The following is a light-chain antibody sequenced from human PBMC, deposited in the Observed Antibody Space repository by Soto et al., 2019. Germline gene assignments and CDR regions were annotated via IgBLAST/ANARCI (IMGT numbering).Light chain of an antibody. Sequence: IQLTQSPSSLSASVGDRVTITCRASQGISSYLAWYQQKPGKAPKLLIYAASTLQSGVPSRFSGSGSGTDFTLNISSLQPEDFATYYCQQLNSYPRTFGQGTKVDNK. CDR1: QGISSY. J-gene: IGKJ1*01. V-gene: IGKV1-9*01. CDR3: QQLNSYPRT. CDR2: AAS.